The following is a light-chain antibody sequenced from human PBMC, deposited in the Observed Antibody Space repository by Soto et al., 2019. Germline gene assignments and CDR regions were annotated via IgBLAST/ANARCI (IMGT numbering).Light chain of an antibody. Sequence: QSVLTQPASVSGSPGQSIAISCTGTSSDVGAYDFVSWYQQHPDKAPKLLIYEVSNRPSGVSDRFSGSKSVNAATLTISGLQAEDEDDYYCSSHTTSNTRVFGTGTKVTVL. CDR3: SSHTTSNTRV. CDR2: EVS. CDR1: SSDVGAYDF. J-gene: IGLJ1*01. V-gene: IGLV2-14*03.